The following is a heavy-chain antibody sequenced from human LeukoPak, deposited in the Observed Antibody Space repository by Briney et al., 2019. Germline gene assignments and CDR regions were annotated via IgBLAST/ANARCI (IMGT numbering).Heavy chain of an antibody. CDR1: GFTFSSYA. CDR2: FSGSGGST. CDR3: ARDYTYCSGSRCYDRFDY. V-gene: IGHV3-23*01. D-gene: IGHD2-15*01. Sequence: PGGSLRLSCAASGFTFSSYAMSWVRQAPGKGLEWVSSFSGSGGSTYYADSVKGRFTISRDSAKNSLYLQMNSLTAEDTAVYYCARDYTYCSGSRCYDRFDYWGQGIRVTVSS. J-gene: IGHJ4*02.